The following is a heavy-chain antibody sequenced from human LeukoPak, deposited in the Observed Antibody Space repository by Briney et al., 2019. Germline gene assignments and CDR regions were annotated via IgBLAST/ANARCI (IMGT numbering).Heavy chain of an antibody. CDR3: ARARFGYNRGPFDY. CDR1: GFTFSNYA. D-gene: IGHD5-24*01. V-gene: IGHV3-30-3*01. Sequence: GGSLRLSCAASGFTFSNYAMHWVRQAPGKGLEWVAFISYDGSNKHYADSVKGRFTISRDNSKNTLYLQMNSLRPEDTAVYYCARARFGYNRGPFDYWGQGTLVTVSS. J-gene: IGHJ4*02. CDR2: ISYDGSNK.